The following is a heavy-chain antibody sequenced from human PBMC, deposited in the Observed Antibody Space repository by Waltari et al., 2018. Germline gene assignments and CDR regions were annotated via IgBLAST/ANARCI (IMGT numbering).Heavy chain of an antibody. CDR1: GLPVSGPY. CDR2: IYGGGVT. D-gene: IGHD2-21*02. Sequence: EVQLVESGGVLVQPGGSLRLSCAASGLPVSGPYMTWVRQAPGKGLDWVSLIYGGGVTYYADSVKGRFIISRDNSKNTLSLQINDLRAEDSALYFCAASSCGADCYYSLDYWGRGTLVTVSS. J-gene: IGHJ4*02. V-gene: IGHV3-66*01. CDR3: AASSCGADCYYSLDY.